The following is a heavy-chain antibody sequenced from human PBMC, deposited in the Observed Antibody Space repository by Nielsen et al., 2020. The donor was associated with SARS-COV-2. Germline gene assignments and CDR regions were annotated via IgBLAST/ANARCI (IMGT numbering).Heavy chain of an antibody. V-gene: IGHV4-39*01. Sequence: SETLSLTCTVSGGSISSGGYYWSWIRQHPGKGLEWIGHIYYSGSTYYNPSLKSRVTISVDTSKNQFSLKLSSVTAADTAVYYCARRYDFWSGSKYYYYYYGMDVWGQGTTVTVSS. J-gene: IGHJ6*02. CDR1: GGSISSGGYY. CDR3: ARRYDFWSGSKYYYYYYGMDV. D-gene: IGHD3-3*01. CDR2: IYYSGST.